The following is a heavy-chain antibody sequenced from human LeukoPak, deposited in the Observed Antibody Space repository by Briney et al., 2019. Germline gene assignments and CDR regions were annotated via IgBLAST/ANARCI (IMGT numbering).Heavy chain of an antibody. D-gene: IGHD2-2*01. CDR1: GGTFNSYA. Sequence: SVKVSCKASGGTFNSYAISWVRQAPGQGLEWMGGIIPIFGTANYAQKFQGRVTITADESTSTAYMELSSLRSEDTAVYYCARGQIVVVPAAMGYGWFDPWGQGTLVTVSS. CDR2: IIPIFGTA. V-gene: IGHV1-69*13. CDR3: ARGQIVVVPAAMGYGWFDP. J-gene: IGHJ5*02.